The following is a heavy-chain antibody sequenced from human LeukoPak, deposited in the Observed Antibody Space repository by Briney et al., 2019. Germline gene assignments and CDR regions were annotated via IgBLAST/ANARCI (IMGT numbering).Heavy chain of an antibody. J-gene: IGHJ4*02. CDR3: ARGGPSPFFDY. CDR2: INHSGST. V-gene: IGHV4-34*01. CDR1: GGSFSGYY. Sequence: PSETLSLTCAVYGGSFSGYYWSWIRQPPGKGLEWIGEINHSGSTNYNPSLKSRVTISVDTSKNQFSLKLSSVTAADTAVYYCARGGPSPFFDYWGQGTLVTVSS. D-gene: IGHD2-2*01.